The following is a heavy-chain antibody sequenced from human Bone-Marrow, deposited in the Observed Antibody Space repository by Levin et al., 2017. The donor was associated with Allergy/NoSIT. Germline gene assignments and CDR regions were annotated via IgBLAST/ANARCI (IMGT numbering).Heavy chain of an antibody. V-gene: IGHV4-39*01. Sequence: ESLKISCTVSGGSISSGSNYWGWIRQPPGKGLEWIGSIYHIGSTYYNPSLKSRVTISVDTSKNQFSLKLSSVTAADTAVYYCAIHPYYYDSSGYAFDIWGQGTMVTVSS. CDR2: IYHIGST. J-gene: IGHJ3*02. CDR3: AIHPYYYDSSGYAFDI. CDR1: GGSISSGSNY. D-gene: IGHD3-22*01.